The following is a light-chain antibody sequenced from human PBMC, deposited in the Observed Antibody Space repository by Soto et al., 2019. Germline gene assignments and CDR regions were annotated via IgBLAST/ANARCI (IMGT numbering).Light chain of an antibody. CDR2: DTT. CDR1: HSDIGAGYG. Sequence: QAVVTQPPSVTGAPGQRVTISCTGSHSDIGAGYGVHWYQQFPHSAPKLLIYDTTNRPSGVPDRFSGSRSGTSASLAITGLQAEDEADYYGQSYDSSLSGVVFGGGTKLTVL. J-gene: IGLJ2*01. V-gene: IGLV1-40*01. CDR3: QSYDSSLSGVV.